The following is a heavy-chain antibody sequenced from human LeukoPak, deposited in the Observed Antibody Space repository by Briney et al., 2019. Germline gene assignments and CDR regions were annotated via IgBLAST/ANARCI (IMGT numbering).Heavy chain of an antibody. D-gene: IGHD3-3*01. CDR1: GGSFSGYY. CDR2: INRSGST. V-gene: IGHV4-34*01. Sequence: SETLSLTCAVYGGSFSGYYWSWIRQPPGKGLEWIGEINRSGSTNYNPSLKSRVTISVDTSKNHSSLNLISVTAADTAVYYCASGPSITIFGVVMYTWFDPWGQGTPVSVSS. J-gene: IGHJ5*02. CDR3: ASGPSITIFGVVMYTWFDP.